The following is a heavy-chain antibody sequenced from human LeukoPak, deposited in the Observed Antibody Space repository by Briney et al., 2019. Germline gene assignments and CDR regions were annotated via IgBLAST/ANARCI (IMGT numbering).Heavy chain of an antibody. V-gene: IGHV3-30-3*01. J-gene: IGHJ4*02. CDR3: ARVKGGIAAAGNYFDY. CDR2: VSYDGGSK. Sequence: GGPLRLSCAASGFAFSSYAMHWVRQGPGKGLEWVALVSYDGGSKYYADSVKGRITISRDNSKNTLHLQMSSLRTEDTAVYYCARVKGGIAAAGNYFDYWGQGTLVTVSS. D-gene: IGHD6-13*01. CDR1: GFAFSSYA.